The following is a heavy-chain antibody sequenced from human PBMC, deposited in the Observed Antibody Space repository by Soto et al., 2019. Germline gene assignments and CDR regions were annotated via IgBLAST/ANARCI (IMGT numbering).Heavy chain of an antibody. CDR1: GDSIRSSSGY. D-gene: IGHD3-22*01. V-gene: IGHV4-39*01. J-gene: IGHJ4*02. Sequence: QLQLQVSGPGLVKPSETLSLTCAVSGDSIRSSSGYWAWIRQTPGKGLEWIGSIYYSGSIANSVGTYYNPSLKRRITISVDTFKNQLSLTLRSVTAADTAVYYCARPVVADYYFDNWGQGTLVTVSS. CDR2: IYYSGSI. CDR3: ARPVVADYYFDN.